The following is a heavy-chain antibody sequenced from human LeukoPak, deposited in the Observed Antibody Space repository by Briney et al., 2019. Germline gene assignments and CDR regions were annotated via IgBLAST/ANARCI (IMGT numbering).Heavy chain of an antibody. CDR3: ARYSSSRIDY. CDR1: GGSISSGGYY. D-gene: IGHD6-13*01. Sequence: PSETLSLTCTVSGGSISSGGYYWNWIRQPAGKGLEWIGRIKTSGSTNYNSSLKSRFTISVHTSKNQFSLRLNSVTAADTAVYYCARYSSSRIDYWGQGTLVTVSS. V-gene: IGHV4-61*02. J-gene: IGHJ4*02. CDR2: IKTSGST.